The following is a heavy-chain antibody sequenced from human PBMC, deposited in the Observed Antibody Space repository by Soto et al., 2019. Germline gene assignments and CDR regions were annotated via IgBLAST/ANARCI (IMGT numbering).Heavy chain of an antibody. CDR2: IWSDGSHA. Sequence: PGGSLRLSCEGSGFPFRSYGIQWVRQAPGKGLEWLGLIWSDGSHAYYADSVKGRFTISRDNSKNTVFLQVSNLRAEDTAVYFRARDQTDSGGYSDSWGQGTLVTVSS. D-gene: IGHD2-15*01. V-gene: IGHV3-33*01. CDR1: GFPFRSYG. J-gene: IGHJ4*02. CDR3: ARDQTDSGGYSDS.